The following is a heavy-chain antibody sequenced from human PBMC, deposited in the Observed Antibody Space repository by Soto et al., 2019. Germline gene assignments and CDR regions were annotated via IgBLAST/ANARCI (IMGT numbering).Heavy chain of an antibody. J-gene: IGHJ4*02. D-gene: IGHD6-19*01. V-gene: IGHV3-30-3*01. Sequence: GGSLRLSCAASGFTFSSYAMHWVRQAPGKGLEWVAVISYDGSNKYYADSVKGRFTISRDNSKNTLYLQMNSLRAEDTAVYYCARVQLSSGWLYCFDYWGQGTLVTVSS. CDR1: GFTFSSYA. CDR3: ARVQLSSGWLYCFDY. CDR2: ISYDGSNK.